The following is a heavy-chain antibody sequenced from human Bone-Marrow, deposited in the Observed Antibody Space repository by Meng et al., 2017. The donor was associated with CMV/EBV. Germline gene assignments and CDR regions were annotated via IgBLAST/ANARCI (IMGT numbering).Heavy chain of an antibody. CDR3: ARDPFIKAFDI. Sequence: GGSLRLSCAASGFTFDDYGMSWVRQAPGRGLELVAHIKEDGSEKYFVGSVKGRFTISRDNAKNSLYLQMNSLRAEDTAVYYCARDPFIKAFDIWGQGTMVTVSS. V-gene: IGHV3-7*01. CDR1: GFTFDDYG. CDR2: IKEDGSEK. J-gene: IGHJ3*02.